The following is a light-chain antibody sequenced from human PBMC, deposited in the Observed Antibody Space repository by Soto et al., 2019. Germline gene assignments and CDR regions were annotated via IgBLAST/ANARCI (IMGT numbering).Light chain of an antibody. V-gene: IGKV1-9*01. CDR1: QGLSSD. CDR3: QQRNSYPIT. Sequence: DIQLTQPRSFLSASVGDRVTITCRASQGLSSDLAWYQQKPGKAPKLLIYASSTLQSGVPSRFRGSGSGTEFTLTISSLQPEDFAPYYCQQRNSYPITFGQGTRLEIK. CDR2: ASS. J-gene: IGKJ5*01.